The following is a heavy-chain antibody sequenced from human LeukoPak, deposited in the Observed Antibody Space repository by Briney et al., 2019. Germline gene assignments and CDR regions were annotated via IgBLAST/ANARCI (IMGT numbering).Heavy chain of an antibody. CDR2: IYYSGST. Sequence: SETLSLTCTVSGGSISSSSYYWGWIRQPPGKGLEWIGSIYYSGSTYYNPSLKSRVTISVDTSKNQFSPKLSSVTAADTAVYYCARHQGYSYGLDYWGQGTLVTVSS. V-gene: IGHV4-39*01. J-gene: IGHJ4*02. D-gene: IGHD5-18*01. CDR1: GGSISSSSYY. CDR3: ARHQGYSYGLDY.